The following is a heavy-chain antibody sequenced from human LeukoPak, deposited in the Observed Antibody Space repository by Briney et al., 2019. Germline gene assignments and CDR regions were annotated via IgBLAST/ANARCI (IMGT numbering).Heavy chain of an antibody. J-gene: IGHJ3*02. CDR3: ARDLPYEAVAGHCAFDI. Sequence: GGSLRLSCAASGFTFSSYAMSWVRQAPGKGLEWVSAISGSGGSTYYADSVKGRFTISRDNAKNSLYLQMNSLRAEDTAVYYCARDLPYEAVAGHCAFDIWGQGTMVTVSS. D-gene: IGHD6-19*01. CDR1: GFTFSSYA. CDR2: ISGSGGST. V-gene: IGHV3-23*01.